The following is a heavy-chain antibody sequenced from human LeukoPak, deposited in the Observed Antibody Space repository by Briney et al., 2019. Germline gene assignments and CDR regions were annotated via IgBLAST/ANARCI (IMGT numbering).Heavy chain of an antibody. CDR2: ISGSGGST. J-gene: IGHJ3*02. V-gene: IGHV3-23*01. D-gene: IGHD1-26*01. Sequence: GGSLRLSCAASGFIFSHYGMNWVRQAPGKGLEWVSAISGSGGSTYYADSVKGRFTISRDNSKNTLYLQMNSLRAEDTAVYYCAKDKYSGSYYGAFDIWGQGTMVTVSS. CDR3: AKDKYSGSYYGAFDI. CDR1: GFIFSHYG.